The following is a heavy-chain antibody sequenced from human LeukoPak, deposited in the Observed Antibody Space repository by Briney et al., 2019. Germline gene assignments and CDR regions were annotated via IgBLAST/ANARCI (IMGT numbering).Heavy chain of an antibody. J-gene: IGHJ6*02. Sequence: ASVKVSCKASGYTFTSYGISWVRQAPGQGLEWMGWISAYNGTTNYAKKLQGRVTMTADTSTSTAYMELRSLRSDDTAVYYCARDKRIVGVTVAGYYDGMDVWGQGTTVTVSS. CDR2: ISAYNGTT. CDR1: GYTFTSYG. CDR3: ARDKRIVGVTVAGYYDGMDV. D-gene: IGHD3-22*01. V-gene: IGHV1-18*01.